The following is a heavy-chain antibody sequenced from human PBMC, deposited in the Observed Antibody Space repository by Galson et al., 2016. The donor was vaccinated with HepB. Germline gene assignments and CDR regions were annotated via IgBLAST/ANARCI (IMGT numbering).Heavy chain of an antibody. CDR2: IHSSGSSM. D-gene: IGHD3-16*02. Sequence: SLRLSCAASGFAFSEYYMSWIRQAPGKGLEWASYIHSSGSSMYYADSVKGRFTISRDNAKNSLYLQMNSLRADDTAVYYCARHFAGFIEDDYWGQGTLVTVSS. J-gene: IGHJ4*02. CDR1: GFAFSEYY. CDR3: ARHFAGFIEDDY. V-gene: IGHV3-11*01.